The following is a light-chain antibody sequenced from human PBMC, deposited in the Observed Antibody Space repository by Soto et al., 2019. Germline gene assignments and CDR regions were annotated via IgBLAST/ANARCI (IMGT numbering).Light chain of an antibody. J-gene: IGKJ1*01. CDR3: QQYNSYSWT. CDR2: KAS. V-gene: IGKV1-5*03. CDR1: QSISSW. Sequence: DLQMTQSPSTLSASVGDRVTITCRASQSISSWLAWYQQKPGKAPKLLIYKASSLESGVPSRFSGSGSGTEFTLTISGLQPDDFATYYCQQYNSYSWTFGQGTKVEIK.